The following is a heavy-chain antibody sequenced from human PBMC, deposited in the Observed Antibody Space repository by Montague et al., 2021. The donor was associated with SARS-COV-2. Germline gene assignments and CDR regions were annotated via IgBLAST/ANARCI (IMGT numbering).Heavy chain of an antibody. CDR1: GFTFSSYS. D-gene: IGHD3-22*01. CDR2: ISKISDYI. CDR3: ARAGEDYYYDSSGFLY. J-gene: IGHJ4*02. Sequence: SLRLSCAASGFTFSSYSINWVRQAPGKGLEWVSSISKISDYIYYADSVKGRFTISRDNAKNSLYLQMNSLRAEDTAVYYCARAGEDYYYDSSGFLYWGQGILVTVSS. V-gene: IGHV3-21*01.